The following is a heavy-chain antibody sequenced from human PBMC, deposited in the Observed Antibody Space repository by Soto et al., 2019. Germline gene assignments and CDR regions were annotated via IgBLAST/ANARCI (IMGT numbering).Heavy chain of an antibody. CDR2: IFYSGST. CDR3: ARDRPAFKSFGSGMDV. D-gene: IGHD3-16*01. V-gene: IGHV4-31*03. Sequence: QVQLQELGPGLVKPSQTLSLTCSVSGGAINNRDYYWSWIRQHPGKGLEWIGNIFYSGSTDYNPSLKGRLTISIDTSKNEFSLKLTSVTAADTAVYYCARDRPAFKSFGSGMDVWGQGTTVTVSS. CDR1: GGAINNRDYY. J-gene: IGHJ6*02.